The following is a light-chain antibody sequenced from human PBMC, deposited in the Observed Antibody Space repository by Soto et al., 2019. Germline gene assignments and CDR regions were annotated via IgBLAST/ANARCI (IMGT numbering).Light chain of an antibody. J-gene: IGKJ5*01. CDR2: LGS. CDR3: MQALQTPIT. Sequence: DIVMTQSPLSLPVPPGERASISCRSSQSFLHSNGYNYLDWDLQKPGQSPQLLIYLGSNRASGVPDRFSGSGSGTDFTLKISRVEAEDVGVYYCMQALQTPITFGQGTRLEIK. V-gene: IGKV2-28*01. CDR1: QSFLHSNGYNY.